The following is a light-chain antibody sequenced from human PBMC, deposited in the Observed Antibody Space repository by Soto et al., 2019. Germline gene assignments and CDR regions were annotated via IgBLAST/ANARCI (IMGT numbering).Light chain of an antibody. CDR1: QSVSSSY. CDR2: DAS. V-gene: IGKV3-20*01. CDR3: QQFGSSQWT. Sequence: EIVLTQSPGTLSLSPGERATLSCRASQSVSSSYLAWYQQRPGQAPRLLTYDASSRATGIPDRFSGSGSGTDFTLTISRLEPEDFAVYYCQQFGSSQWTFGQGTKVEI. J-gene: IGKJ1*01.